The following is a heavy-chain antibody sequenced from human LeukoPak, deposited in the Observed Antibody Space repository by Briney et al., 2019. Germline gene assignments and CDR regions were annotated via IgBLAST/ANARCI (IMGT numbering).Heavy chain of an antibody. CDR1: GGSFSGYY. V-gene: IGHV4-34*01. D-gene: IGHD3-9*01. CDR3: ARLLLTGYYLHYYYGMDV. J-gene: IGHJ6*02. Sequence: PSETLSLTCAVYGGSFSGYYWSWIRQPPGKGLEWIGEINHSGCTNYNPSLKSRVTISVDTSKNQFSLKLSSVTAADTAVYYCARLLLTGYYLHYYYGMDVWGQGTTVTVSS. CDR2: INHSGCT.